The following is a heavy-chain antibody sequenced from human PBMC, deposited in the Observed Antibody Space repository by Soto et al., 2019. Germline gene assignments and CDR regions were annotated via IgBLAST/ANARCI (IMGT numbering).Heavy chain of an antibody. Sequence: QVQLVESGGGVVQPGRSLRLSCAASGFTFSSYGMHWVRQAPGKGLEWVAVIWYDGSKQYYADSVKGRVTISRDNSKNTLYLQMNSLRAEDTAVYYCARDSGRGYCSSTSCYGSDYWGQGTLVTVSS. CDR1: GFTFSSYG. CDR2: IWYDGSKQ. J-gene: IGHJ4*02. V-gene: IGHV3-33*01. CDR3: ARDSGRGYCSSTSCYGSDY. D-gene: IGHD2-2*01.